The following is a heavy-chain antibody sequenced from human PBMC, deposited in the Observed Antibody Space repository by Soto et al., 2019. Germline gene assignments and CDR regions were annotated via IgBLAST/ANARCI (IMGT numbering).Heavy chain of an antibody. D-gene: IGHD3-16*01. CDR1: EFTFSSYG. CDR3: ARGNSHFYYFMDV. V-gene: IGHV3-33*01. CDR2: IWYDGNDK. J-gene: IGHJ6*03. Sequence: TVGSLRLSCAASEFTFSSYGMHWVRQAPGKGLEWVAVIWYDGNDKYYADSVEGRFTISRDNSKNTLCLQMNSLRAEDTAVYYCARGNSHFYYFMDVWGKGTTVTVS.